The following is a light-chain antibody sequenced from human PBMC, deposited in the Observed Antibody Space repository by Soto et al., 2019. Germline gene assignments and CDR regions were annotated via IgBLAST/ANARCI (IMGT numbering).Light chain of an antibody. CDR3: QQYTNWTLVT. Sequence: EIVLAQSPATLSVTPGERITLSCRASQTVMNNLAFYQQKPGQAPRLLIYGASTRATGIPARFSGIGSGTEFTLPISSLQSEDFAVYYCQQYTNWTLVTFGGGTKVDI. CDR2: GAS. CDR1: QTVMNN. J-gene: IGKJ4*01. V-gene: IGKV3D-15*01.